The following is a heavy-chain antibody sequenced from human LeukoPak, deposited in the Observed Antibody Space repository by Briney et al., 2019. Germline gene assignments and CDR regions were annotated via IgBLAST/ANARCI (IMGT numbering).Heavy chain of an antibody. CDR1: GFTFSDYY. CDR3: ARVPRITMVRGVIMAYYFDY. J-gene: IGHJ4*02. V-gene: IGHV3-11*05. CDR2: ISSSSSYT. D-gene: IGHD3-10*01. Sequence: PGRSLRLSCAASGFTFSDYYMSWIRKAPGTGLELDSYISSSSSYTNYADSVKSRFTISRDNAKNSLYLQMNSLRAEDTAVYYCARVPRITMVRGVIMAYYFDYWGQGTLVTVSS.